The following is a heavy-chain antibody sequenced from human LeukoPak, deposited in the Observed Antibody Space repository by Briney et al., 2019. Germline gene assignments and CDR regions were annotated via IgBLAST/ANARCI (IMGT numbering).Heavy chain of an antibody. J-gene: IGHJ6*02. CDR3: ARETQQHYSVGGMDV. CDR2: IRSDGGVA. Sequence: GSLRLSCAASGFTFSSYSMNWVRQAPGEGLVWVSRIRSDGGVATYADSVEGRFTISRDNAKNTLFLQMNSLRAEDTAVYYCARETQQHYSVGGMDVWGQGTTVTVSS. CDR1: GFTFSSYS. D-gene: IGHD3-10*01. V-gene: IGHV3-74*01.